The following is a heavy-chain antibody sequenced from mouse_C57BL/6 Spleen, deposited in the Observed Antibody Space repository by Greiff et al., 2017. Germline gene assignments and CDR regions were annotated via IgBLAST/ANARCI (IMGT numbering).Heavy chain of an antibody. CDR3: ARGLLRLYFDY. V-gene: IGHV5-4*01. Sequence: EVQRVESGGGLVKPGGSLQLSCAASGFTFSSYAMSWVRPTPEKRLAWVATISDGGSYTYYPDNVKGRFTISRDNAKNNLYLQLSHLKSEDTAMYYCARGLLRLYFDYWVQGTTLTVSS. CDR1: GFTFSSYA. D-gene: IGHD1-2*01. CDR2: ISDGGSYT. J-gene: IGHJ2*01.